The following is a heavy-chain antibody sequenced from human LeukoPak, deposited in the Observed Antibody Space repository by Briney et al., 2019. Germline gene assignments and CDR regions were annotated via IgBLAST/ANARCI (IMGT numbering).Heavy chain of an antibody. D-gene: IGHD5-18*01. CDR2: IYHSGST. V-gene: IGHV4-30-2*01. J-gene: IGHJ6*02. CDR3: ARDTAMDRGDV. Sequence: SETLSLTCAVSGGSISSGGYSWSWIRQPPGKGLEWIGYIYHSGSTYYNPSLKSRITISVDRSKNQFSLKLSSVTAADTAVYYCARDTAMDRGDVWGQGTTVTVSS. CDR1: GGSISSGGYS.